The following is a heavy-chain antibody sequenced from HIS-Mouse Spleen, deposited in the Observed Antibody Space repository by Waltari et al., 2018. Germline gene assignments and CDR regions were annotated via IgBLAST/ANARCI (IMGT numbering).Heavy chain of an antibody. V-gene: IGHV3-23*01. CDR1: GFTFSCYA. D-gene: IGHD1-1*01. J-gene: IGHJ4*02. CDR3: AKETKSWNGVDY. CDR2: ISGSGGST. Sequence: EVQLLESGGGLVQPGGSLRLSCAASGFTFSCYALSWGRQAPGKGLEWVSAISGSGGSTYYADSVKGRFTISRDNSKNTLYLQMNSLRAEDTAVYYCAKETKSWNGVDYWGQGTLVTVSS.